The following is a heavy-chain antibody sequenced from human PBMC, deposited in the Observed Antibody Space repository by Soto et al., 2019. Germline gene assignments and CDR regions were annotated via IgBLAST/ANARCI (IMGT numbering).Heavy chain of an antibody. CDR2: IGTAGDT. V-gene: IGHV3-13*01. Sequence: SGGSLRLSCAASGFTFSSYDMHWVRQATGKGLEWVSAIGTAGDTYYPGSVKGRFTISRENAKNSLYLQMNSLRAGDTAVYYCAIVAVAGTLDYWGQGTLVTVSS. CDR3: AIVAVAGTLDY. J-gene: IGHJ4*02. CDR1: GFTFSSYD. D-gene: IGHD6-19*01.